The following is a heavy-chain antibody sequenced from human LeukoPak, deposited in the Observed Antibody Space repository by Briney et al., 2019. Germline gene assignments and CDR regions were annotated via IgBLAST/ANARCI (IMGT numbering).Heavy chain of an antibody. J-gene: IGHJ5*02. CDR2: INHSGST. D-gene: IGHD2-2*01. V-gene: IGHV4-34*01. Sequence: ETLSLTCAVYGGSFSGYYWSWIRQPPGKGLEWIGEINHSGSTNYNPSLKSRVTISVDTSKNQFSLKLSSVTAADTAVYYCATQGPMGGFDCSSTSCYNWFDPWGQGTLVTVSS. CDR3: ATQGPMGGFDCSSTSCYNWFDP. CDR1: GGSFSGYY.